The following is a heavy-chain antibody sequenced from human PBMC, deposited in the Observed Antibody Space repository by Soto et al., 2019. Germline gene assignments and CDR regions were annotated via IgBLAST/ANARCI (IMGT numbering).Heavy chain of an antibody. J-gene: IGHJ4*02. CDR3: ARRWTTGEIDY. CDR1: GYIFNSFG. Sequence: QVQLVQSGGEVKKPGASVKVSCKASGYIFNSFGISWVRQAPGQGLEWMGWISAYTGNTKYAQNFQGRVTMTTDTSTRTAYMALRSQRSDDTAVYYCARRWTTGEIDYWGQGTLVTVSA. CDR2: ISAYTGNT. D-gene: IGHD4-17*01. V-gene: IGHV1-18*01.